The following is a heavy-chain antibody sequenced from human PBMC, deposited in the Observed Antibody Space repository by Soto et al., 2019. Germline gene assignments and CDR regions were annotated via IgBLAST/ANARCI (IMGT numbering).Heavy chain of an antibody. J-gene: IGHJ4*02. D-gene: IGHD3-10*01. CDR1: GFTFSTSG. CDR2: IYYDGTNK. V-gene: IGHV3-33*01. Sequence: QVHLVESGGGVVQPGTSLRLSCAASGFTFSTSGMHWVRQAPGKGLEWVAVIYYDGTNKHYADSVRGRFTVARDNSKNTVYLEMNSLRDGDTAVYSCSRVGMVRGNVANFFDYWGQGTLVTVSS. CDR3: SRVGMVRGNVANFFDY.